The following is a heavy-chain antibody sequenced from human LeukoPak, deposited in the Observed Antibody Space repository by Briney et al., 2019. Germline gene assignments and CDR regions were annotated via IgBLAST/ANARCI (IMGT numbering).Heavy chain of an antibody. D-gene: IGHD3-3*01. J-gene: IGHJ4*02. CDR1: GFTFSSYA. CDR2: ISSSSSYI. V-gene: IGHV3-21*01. CDR3: ARDKDAIFGVGNYDY. Sequence: GRSLRLSCAASGFTFSSYAMHWVRQAPGKGLEWVSSISSSSSYIYYADSVKGRFTISRDNAKNSLYLQMNSLRAEDTAVYYCARDKDAIFGVGNYDYWGQGTLITVSS.